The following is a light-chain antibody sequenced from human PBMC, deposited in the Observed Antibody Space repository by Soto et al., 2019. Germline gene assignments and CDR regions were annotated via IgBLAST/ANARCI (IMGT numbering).Light chain of an antibody. V-gene: IGLV2-8*01. Sequence: QSALTQPPSASGSPGQSVTISCTGASSDIGDYNYVSWYQQHPGKAPKLMLYEVSKRPSGVPDRFSGSKSGNTASLTVSGLQAEDESDYFCSSYAGSNNWVFGGGTKLTVL. CDR2: EVS. CDR1: SSDIGDYNY. J-gene: IGLJ2*01. CDR3: SSYAGSNNWV.